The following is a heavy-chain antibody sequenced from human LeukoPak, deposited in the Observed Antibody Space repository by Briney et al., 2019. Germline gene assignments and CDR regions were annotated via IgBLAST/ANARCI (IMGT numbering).Heavy chain of an antibody. V-gene: IGHV4-4*09. CDR3: ARHTGSYMVRGASYYFDY. CDR1: GGSISSYY. J-gene: IGHJ4*02. CDR2: IYTSGST. Sequence: SETLSLTCTVSGGSISSYYWSWIRQPPGKGLEWIGYIYTSGSTNYNPSLKSRVTISVDTSKNQFSLKLSSVTAADTAVYYCARHTGSYMVRGASYYFDYWGQGTLVTVSS. D-gene: IGHD3-10*01.